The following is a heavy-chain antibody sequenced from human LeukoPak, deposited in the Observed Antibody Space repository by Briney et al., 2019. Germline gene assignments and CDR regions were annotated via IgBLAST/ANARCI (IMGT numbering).Heavy chain of an antibody. CDR3: ASPGIATAGVQFDY. V-gene: IGHV4-30-4*01. Sequence: PSETLSLTCTVSGGSISSGDYYWSWIRQPPGKGLEWIGYIYYSGSTYYNPSLKSRVTISVDTSKNQFSLKLSSVTAADTAVYYCASPGIATAGVQFDYWGQGTLVTVSS. CDR2: IYYSGST. CDR1: GGSISSGDYY. D-gene: IGHD6-13*01. J-gene: IGHJ4*02.